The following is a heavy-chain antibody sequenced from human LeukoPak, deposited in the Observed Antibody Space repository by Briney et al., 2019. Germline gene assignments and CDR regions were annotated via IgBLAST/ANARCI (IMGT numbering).Heavy chain of an antibody. D-gene: IGHD3-16*01. J-gene: IGHJ4*02. CDR2: INWKGDST. Sequence: GGSLRLSCSASGFTFDDYGMAWVRQIPGKGLEWVSGINWKGDSTGYGDSVKGRFTISRDNAKNSLYLEMNSLTAEDTAFYYCARDMGSRGSQFLLIYWGQGTLVTVSS. CDR3: ARDMGSRGSQFLLIY. CDR1: GFTFDDYG. V-gene: IGHV3-20*04.